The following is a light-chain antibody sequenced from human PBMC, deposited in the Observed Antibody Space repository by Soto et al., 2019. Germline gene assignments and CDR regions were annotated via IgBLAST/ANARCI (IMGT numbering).Light chain of an antibody. Sequence: AVLLTQSPSSFSASTGDRATITCRASQDIHNYLAWYQQVPGKAPKLLLYAASILQTGVPSRFSGSGSGTDFTLTTYALQSEDFATYFCQHYYYYPWTFGQGTTVE. CDR3: QHYYYYPWT. V-gene: IGKV1-8*01. CDR1: QDIHNY. CDR2: AAS. J-gene: IGKJ1*01.